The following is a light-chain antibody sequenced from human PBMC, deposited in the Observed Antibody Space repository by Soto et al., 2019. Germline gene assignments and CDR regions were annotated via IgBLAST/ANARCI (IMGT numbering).Light chain of an antibody. CDR1: RSILYRSNNKNY. V-gene: IGKV4-1*01. CDR2: WAS. CDR3: QQYYSTPPYT. J-gene: IGKJ2*01. Sequence: DIVMTQSPDSLAVSLGERATINCKSSRSILYRSNNKNYLAWYRQKPGQPPKLLIYWASIRESGVPDRISGSVSGTDFTLTISSLQAEDVAVYYCQQYYSTPPYTFRQGTKLEIK.